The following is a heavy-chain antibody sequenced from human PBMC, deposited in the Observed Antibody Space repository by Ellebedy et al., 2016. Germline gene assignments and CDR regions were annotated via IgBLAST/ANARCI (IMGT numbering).Heavy chain of an antibody. V-gene: IGHV3-30-3*01. CDR1: GFTFSSYA. CDR3: ARGYGSGTTHRFGMDV. J-gene: IGHJ6*02. D-gene: IGHD3-10*01. CDR2: ISYDGSNK. Sequence: GGSLRLSXAASGFTFSSYAMHWVRQAPGKGLEWVAVISYDGSNKYYADSVKGRFTISRDNSKNTLYLQMNSLRAEDTAVYYCARGYGSGTTHRFGMDVWGQGTTVTVSS.